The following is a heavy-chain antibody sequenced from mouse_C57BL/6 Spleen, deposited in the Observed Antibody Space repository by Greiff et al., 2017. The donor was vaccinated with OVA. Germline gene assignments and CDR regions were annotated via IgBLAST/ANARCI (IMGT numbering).Heavy chain of an antibody. CDR1: GFTFSDYY. V-gene: IGHV5-16*01. J-gene: IGHJ3*01. D-gene: IGHD2-1*01. Sequence: EVKVVESEGGLVQPGSSMKLPCTASGFTFSDYYMAWVRQVPEKGLEWVANINYDGSSTYYLDSLKSRFIISRDNAKNILYLQMSSLKSEDTATYYCARAIHYGNSAWFAYWGQGTLVTVSA. CDR3: ARAIHYGNSAWFAY. CDR2: INYDGSST.